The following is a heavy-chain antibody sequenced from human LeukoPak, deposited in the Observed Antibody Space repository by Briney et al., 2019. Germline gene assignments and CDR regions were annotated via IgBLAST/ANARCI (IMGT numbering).Heavy chain of an antibody. J-gene: IGHJ6*03. V-gene: IGHV4-59*01. Sequence: SETLSLTCTVSGGSISSYYWSWIRQPPGKGLEWIGYIYYSGSTNYNPSLKSRVTISVDTSKNQFSLKLSSVTAADTAVYYCASGGTRIAVAGSLGYIDVWGKGTTVTVSS. D-gene: IGHD6-19*01. CDR3: ASGGTRIAVAGSLGYIDV. CDR1: GGSISSYY. CDR2: IYYSGST.